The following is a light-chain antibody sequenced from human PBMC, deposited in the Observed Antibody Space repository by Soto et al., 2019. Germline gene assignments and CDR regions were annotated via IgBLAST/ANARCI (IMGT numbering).Light chain of an antibody. V-gene: IGLV2-11*01. CDR1: SSHVGGYNY. CDR2: DTS. Sequence: QSVLTQPRSVSASPGQSVTISCTGTSSHVGGYNYVSWYQQTPGKAPKLMIYDTSKRPPGVPDRFSGSKSGNAASLTISGLQAEDEADYYCCSYAATYTLLFGGGTKRTVL. CDR3: CSYAATYTLL. J-gene: IGLJ2*01.